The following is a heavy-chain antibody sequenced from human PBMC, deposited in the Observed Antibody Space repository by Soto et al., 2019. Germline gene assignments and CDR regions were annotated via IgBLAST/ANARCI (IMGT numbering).Heavy chain of an antibody. V-gene: IGHV3-21*01. J-gene: IGHJ3*01. CDR3: ARVTAPGENYDAFDF. CDR1: GFTFSSYS. D-gene: IGHD1-7*01. CDR2: ISSSSSYI. Sequence: GGSLRLSCAASGFTFSSYSMNWVRQAPGKGLEWVSSISSSSSYIYYADSVKGRFTISRDNAKNSLYLQMNSLRAEDTAVYYCARVTAPGENYDAFDFWGQGTMVTVSS.